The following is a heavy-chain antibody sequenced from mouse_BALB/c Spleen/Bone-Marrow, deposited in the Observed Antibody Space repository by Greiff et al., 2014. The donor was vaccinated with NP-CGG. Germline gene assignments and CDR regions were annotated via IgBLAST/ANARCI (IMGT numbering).Heavy chain of an antibody. CDR3: ARLRGDYDGYAMDY. D-gene: IGHD2-4*01. J-gene: IGHJ4*01. CDR2: ISCYNSAT. CDR1: GYSFTGYY. V-gene: IGHV1S34*01. Sequence: LVKTGASVKISCKASGYSFTGYYMHWVKQSHGKSLEWIGYISCYNSATSYNQKFKGKATFTVDTSSSTAYMQYNSLTSEDSAVYYCARLRGDYDGYAMDYWGQGTSVTVSS.